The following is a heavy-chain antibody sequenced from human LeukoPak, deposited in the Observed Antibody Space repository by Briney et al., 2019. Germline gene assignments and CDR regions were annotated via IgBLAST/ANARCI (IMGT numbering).Heavy chain of an antibody. CDR2: ISYDGTNK. D-gene: IGHD3-22*01. Sequence: GGSQSLFCAASGFTFSNHAMHWVRQAPGKGLEWVAVISYDGTNKYYADSVKGRFTISRDNSKNTMYLQKNSLRAEDTAMYYCARAPMSYDSSGFGGALDNWGQGTMVTVSS. CDR1: GFTFSNHA. V-gene: IGHV3-30-3*01. CDR3: ARAPMSYDSSGFGGALDN. J-gene: IGHJ3*02.